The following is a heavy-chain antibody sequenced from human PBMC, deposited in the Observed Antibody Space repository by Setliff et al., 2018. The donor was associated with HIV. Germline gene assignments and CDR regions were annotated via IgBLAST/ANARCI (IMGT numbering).Heavy chain of an antibody. CDR3: STLVGANPYHDAFDV. V-gene: IGHV3-15*07. D-gene: IGHD1-26*01. J-gene: IGHJ3*01. CDR2: IKSERDGGTK. CDR1: GFTFNKVW. Sequence: KPGGSLRLSCTASGFTFNKVWMNWVRQAPGKGLEWIGRIKSERDGGTKDYAAPVKGRFTISVDDSKTTLYLQMNSLKTEDTAVYYCSTLVGANPYHDAFDVWGQGTKVTVSS.